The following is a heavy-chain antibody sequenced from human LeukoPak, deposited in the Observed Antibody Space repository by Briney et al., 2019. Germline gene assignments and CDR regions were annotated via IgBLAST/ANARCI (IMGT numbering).Heavy chain of an antibody. CDR1: RFTFDDFG. CDR2: INWNGGST. CDR3: ARAQAYSGYDTPDY. Sequence: GGSLRLSCAASRFTFDDFGMSWVRQAPGKGLEWVSGINWNGGSTGYADSVKGRFTISRDNAKNPLYLQMNSLGAEDTTLYYCARAQAYSGYDTPDYWGQGTLVTVSS. D-gene: IGHD5-12*01. J-gene: IGHJ4*02. V-gene: IGHV3-20*04.